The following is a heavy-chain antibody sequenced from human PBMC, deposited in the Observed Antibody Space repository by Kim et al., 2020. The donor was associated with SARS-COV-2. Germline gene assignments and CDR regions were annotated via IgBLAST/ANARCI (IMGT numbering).Heavy chain of an antibody. CDR1: GFTFDDYA. V-gene: IGHV3-43D*03. D-gene: IGHD3-10*01. CDR3: AKGGADGSANYGMDV. Sequence: GGSLRLSCAASGFTFDDYAMHWVRQAPGKGLEWVSLISWDGGSTYYADSVKGRFTISRDNSKNSLYLQMNSLRAEDTALYYCAKGGADGSANYGMDVWGQWTTVTVSS. J-gene: IGHJ6*02. CDR2: ISWDGGST.